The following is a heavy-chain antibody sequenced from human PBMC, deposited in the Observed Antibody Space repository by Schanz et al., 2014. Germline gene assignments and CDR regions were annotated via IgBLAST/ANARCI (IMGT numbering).Heavy chain of an antibody. CDR2: ISPNSGDT. Sequence: QVQLVQSGAEVKKPGASMKVSCKASGRTFNVYHVLHWVRQAPGQGLEWMGRISPNSGDTHSAQKFQGRVTMTWNRSISTANMELSRLRSDDTAVYYGARENKDYDSILNKFFHYGLDLWGQGTTVTVSS. CDR1: GRTFNVYH. D-gene: IGHD3-3*02. V-gene: IGHV1-2*06. CDR3: ARENKDYDSILNKFFHYGLDL. J-gene: IGHJ6*02.